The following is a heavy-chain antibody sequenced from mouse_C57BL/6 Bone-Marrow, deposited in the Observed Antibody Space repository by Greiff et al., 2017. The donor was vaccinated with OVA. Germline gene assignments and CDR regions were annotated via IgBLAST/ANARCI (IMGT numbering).Heavy chain of an antibody. CDR3: TRDRDYLYYFDY. V-gene: IGHV5-9-1*02. D-gene: IGHD2-4*01. J-gene: IGHJ2*01. Sequence: EVQLVESGAGLVKPGGSLKLSCAASGFTFSSYAMSWVRQTPEKRLEWVAYISSGGDYIYYADTVKGRFTISRDNARNTLYLQMSSLKSEDTAMYYCTRDRDYLYYFDYWGQGTTLTVSS. CDR1: GFTFSSYA. CDR2: ISSGGDYI.